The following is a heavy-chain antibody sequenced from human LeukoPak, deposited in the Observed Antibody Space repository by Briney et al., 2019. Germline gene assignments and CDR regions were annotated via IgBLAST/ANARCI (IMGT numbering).Heavy chain of an antibody. Sequence: GGSLRLSCAVSGFRFSPYSMNWLRQAPGKGLEWVSYIERSSGPIYYADSVRGRFTISGDNAKNSLYLQMNSLRAEDTAVYYCARVRSSYYYESSGYYHYDAFDIWGQGTMVTVSS. CDR1: GFRFSPYS. D-gene: IGHD3-22*01. CDR2: IERSSGPI. V-gene: IGHV3-48*01. CDR3: ARVRSSYYYESSGYYHYDAFDI. J-gene: IGHJ3*02.